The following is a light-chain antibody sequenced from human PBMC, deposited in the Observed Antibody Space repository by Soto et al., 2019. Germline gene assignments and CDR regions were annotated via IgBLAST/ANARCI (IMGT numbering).Light chain of an antibody. J-gene: IGKJ4*01. Sequence: DIQMTQSPSSLSASVGDRVTITCQASQDITNYLNWYQQKAGKATKLLIYDASNLETGVPSRFSGSGSGTDFTFTISSLHAEDIATYYCQQHDKLPLTFGGGTKVEIK. CDR2: DAS. V-gene: IGKV1-33*01. CDR1: QDITNY. CDR3: QQHDKLPLT.